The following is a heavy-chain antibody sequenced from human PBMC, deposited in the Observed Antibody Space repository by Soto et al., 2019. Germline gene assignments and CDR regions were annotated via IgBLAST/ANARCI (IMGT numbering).Heavy chain of an antibody. V-gene: IGHV3-53*02. CDR3: ARVERFGHVDY. Sequence: EVQLVETGGSLIQPGRSLRLSCAASGFTVSSNYMSWVRQAPGKGLEWVSVIYSGGSTYYADSVKGRFTISRDNSKNTLYLQMNSLRAEDTAVYYCARVERFGHVDYWGQGTLVTVSS. D-gene: IGHD3-10*01. CDR1: GFTVSSNY. J-gene: IGHJ4*02. CDR2: IYSGGST.